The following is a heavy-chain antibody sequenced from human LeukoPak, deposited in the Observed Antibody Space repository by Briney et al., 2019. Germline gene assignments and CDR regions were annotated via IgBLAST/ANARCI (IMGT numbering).Heavy chain of an antibody. D-gene: IGHD3-16*01. CDR2: ISSSGTYI. J-gene: IGHJ4*02. CDR3: ARRGLLFPLDY. V-gene: IGHV3-21*01. CDR1: GFTFSSYS. Sequence: GGSLRLSCAASGFTFSSYSMNWVRQAPGKGLEWVSSISSSGTYIYYADSLKGRITISRDNAKNSLYLQMNSLRAEDTAVYCCARRGLLFPLDYWGQGTLATVSS.